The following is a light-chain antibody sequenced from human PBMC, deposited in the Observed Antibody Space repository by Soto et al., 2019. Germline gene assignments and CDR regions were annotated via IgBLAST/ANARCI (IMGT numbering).Light chain of an antibody. J-gene: IGKJ1*01. CDR3: LQYGSTPGT. CDR2: GAS. CDR1: QSVPNSF. V-gene: IGKV3-20*01. Sequence: EIVLTQSPGTLSLSPGERATLSCRASQSVPNSFLSWYQQKPGQAPRLLIIGASSRATGTPDRFSGSGSGPDFTLIISRLEPEDFALYYCLQYGSTPGTFGQGTKVDLK.